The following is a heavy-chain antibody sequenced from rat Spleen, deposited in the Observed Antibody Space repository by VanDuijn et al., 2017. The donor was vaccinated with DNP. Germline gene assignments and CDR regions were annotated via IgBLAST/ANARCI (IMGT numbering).Heavy chain of an antibody. CDR1: GFSLTNYH. Sequence: QVQLKESGPGLVQPSQTLSLTCTVSGFSLTNYHVHWVRQPPGKGLEWVGAIWGYGTTDYDSTLRSRLSISRDTSRSQVFLKMNSLQTEDTAIYFCTRRTVAAGYFDYWGQGVMVTVSS. V-gene: IGHV2-1*01. D-gene: IGHD1-3*01. CDR2: IWGYGTT. J-gene: IGHJ2*01. CDR3: TRRTVAAGYFDY.